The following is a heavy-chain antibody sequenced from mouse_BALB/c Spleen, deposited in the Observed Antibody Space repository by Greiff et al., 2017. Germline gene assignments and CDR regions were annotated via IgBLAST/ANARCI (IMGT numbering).Heavy chain of an antibody. CDR3: ARWDDGYNYYAMDY. CDR1: GFNIKDTY. D-gene: IGHD2-3*01. Sequence: VQLQQSGAELVKPGASVKLSCTASGFNIKDTYMHWVKQRPEQGLEWIGRIDPANGNTKYDPKFQGKATITADTSSNTAYLQFSSLTSEDTAVYYCARWDDGYNYYAMDYWGQGTSVTVSS. J-gene: IGHJ4*01. CDR2: IDPANGNT. V-gene: IGHV14-3*02.